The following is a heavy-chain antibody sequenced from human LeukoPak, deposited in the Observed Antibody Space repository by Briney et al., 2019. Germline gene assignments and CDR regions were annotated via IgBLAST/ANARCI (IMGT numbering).Heavy chain of an antibody. J-gene: IGHJ4*02. CDR3: GGSIT. CDR2: IYRDDTT. CDR1: GFTVNTNY. Sequence: GGSLRLSCAASGFTVNTNYMSWVRQAPGKGLEWVSVIYRDDTTYYADSVKGRFTISRDNSKNTLYLQMSSLRAEDTAVYYCGGSITWGQGTLVTVSS. D-gene: IGHD3-10*01. V-gene: IGHV3-53*05.